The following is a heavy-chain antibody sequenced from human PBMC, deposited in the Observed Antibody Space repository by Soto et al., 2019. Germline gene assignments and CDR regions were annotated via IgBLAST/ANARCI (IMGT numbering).Heavy chain of an antibody. CDR3: ARGLRQLVPSQKFDY. Sequence: SVKVSCKASGGTFSSYAISWVRQAPGQGLEWMGGIIPIFGTANYAQKFQGRVTITADESTSTAYMELSSLRSEDTAVYYCARGLRQLVPSQKFDYWGQGTLVTVSS. CDR2: IIPIFGTA. V-gene: IGHV1-69*13. J-gene: IGHJ4*02. D-gene: IGHD6-13*01. CDR1: GGTFSSYA.